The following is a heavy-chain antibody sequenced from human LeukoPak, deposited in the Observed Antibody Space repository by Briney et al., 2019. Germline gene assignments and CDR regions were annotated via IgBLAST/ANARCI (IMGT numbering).Heavy chain of an antibody. J-gene: IGHJ6*02. CDR3: ARDALPPSGYYYYGMDV. Sequence: PSQTLSLTCTVSGGSISSGGYYWSWIRQHPGKGLEWLGYIYYSGSTYYNPSLKSRVTISVDTSKNQFSLKLSSVTAADTAVYYCARDALPPSGYYYYGMDVWGQGTTVTVSS. CDR1: GGSISSGGYY. D-gene: IGHD7-27*01. V-gene: IGHV4-31*03. CDR2: IYYSGST.